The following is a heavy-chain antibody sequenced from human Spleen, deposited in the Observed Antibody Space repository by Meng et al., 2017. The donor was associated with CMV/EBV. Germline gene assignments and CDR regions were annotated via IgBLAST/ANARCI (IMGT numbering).Heavy chain of an antibody. CDR1: GFTFSSYS. Sequence: GESLKISCAASGFTFSSYSMNWVRQAPGKGLEWVSSISSSSSYIYYADSVKGRFTISRDNAKNSLYLQVYSVRTEDTALYYCAKDEGASIAAHFDRWGQGTLVTVSS. V-gene: IGHV3-21*04. CDR3: AKDEGASIAAHFDR. CDR2: ISSSSSYI. D-gene: IGHD6-6*01. J-gene: IGHJ4*02.